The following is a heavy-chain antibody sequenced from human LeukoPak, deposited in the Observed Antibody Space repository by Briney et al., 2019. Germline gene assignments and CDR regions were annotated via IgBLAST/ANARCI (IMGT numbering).Heavy chain of an antibody. D-gene: IGHD6-19*01. Sequence: PSETLSLTCTVSGGSISSYYWIWIRQPPGKGLEWFGYIYYSGSTNYNPSLKSRVTISVDMSKNQFSLKLSSVTAADTAVYYCARGAQYSSGWYGAPYYYYSMDVWGQGTTVTVSS. CDR2: IYYSGST. J-gene: IGHJ6*02. CDR1: GGSISSYY. V-gene: IGHV4-59*01. CDR3: ARGAQYSSGWYGAPYYYYSMDV.